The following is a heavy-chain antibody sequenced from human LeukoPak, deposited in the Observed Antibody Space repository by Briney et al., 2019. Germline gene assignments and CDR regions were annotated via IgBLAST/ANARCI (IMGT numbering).Heavy chain of an antibody. J-gene: IGHJ4*02. CDR3: TRDRGAYNLYDY. Sequence: GGSLRLSCTASGFTFGDYAMSWIRQAPGKGLEWVGFIRSKAYGETADYTASVKGKFTISRGDSKAIAYLQMNSLKTEDTAVYHCTRDRGAYNLYDYWGQGTLVTVSS. CDR1: GFTFGDYA. D-gene: IGHD1-1*01. CDR2: IRSKAYGETA. V-gene: IGHV3-49*01.